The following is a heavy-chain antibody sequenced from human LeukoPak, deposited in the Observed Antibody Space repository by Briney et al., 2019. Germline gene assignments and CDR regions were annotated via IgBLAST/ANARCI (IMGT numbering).Heavy chain of an antibody. D-gene: IGHD6-13*01. CDR2: IYTSGST. CDR1: GGSISSYY. Sequence: SETLSLTCTVSGGSISSYYWSWIRQPAGKGLEWIGRIYTSGSTNYNPSLKSRVTISVDTSKNQFSLKLSSVTAADTAVYYCATRPYSSSLDYWGQGTLVTVSS. V-gene: IGHV4-4*07. CDR3: ATRPYSSSLDY. J-gene: IGHJ4*02.